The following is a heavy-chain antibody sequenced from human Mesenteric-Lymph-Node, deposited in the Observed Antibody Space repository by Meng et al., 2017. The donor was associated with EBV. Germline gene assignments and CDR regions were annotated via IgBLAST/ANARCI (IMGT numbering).Heavy chain of an antibody. V-gene: IGHV4-4*02. Sequence: GRLQGSGPGLAKPSGTRSHTCVVSGGALSSNKGWSGVRQPPGKGLEWIGEIYHSGTTNYNPSLKIRATLSVDKSKNPFSLKLSSVTAADTAVYHCAREARYHDSSGGGYYFDYWGQGTLVTVSS. CDR2: IYHSGTT. J-gene: IGHJ4*02. CDR1: GGALSSNKG. CDR3: AREARYHDSSGGGYYFDY. D-gene: IGHD3-22*01.